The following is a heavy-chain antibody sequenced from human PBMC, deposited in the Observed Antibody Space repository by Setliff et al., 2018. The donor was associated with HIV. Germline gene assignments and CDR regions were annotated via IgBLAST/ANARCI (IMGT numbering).Heavy chain of an antibody. Sequence: ASVNVSCKASSYTFTRYGISWVRQAPGQGLEWMGWINGYNGNTKYAQRFQGRVAMTTETSTSTVYLEMRSLRSADTAVYYCARVPFRSYWFSGGHDAFDIWGQGTMVTVSS. CDR3: ARVPFRSYWFSGGHDAFDI. V-gene: IGHV1-18*01. J-gene: IGHJ3*02. CDR2: INGYNGNT. D-gene: IGHD2-8*02. CDR1: SYTFTRYG.